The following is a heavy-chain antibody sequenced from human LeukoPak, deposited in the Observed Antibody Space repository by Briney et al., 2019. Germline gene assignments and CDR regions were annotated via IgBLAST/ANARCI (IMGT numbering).Heavy chain of an antibody. J-gene: IGHJ5*02. V-gene: IGHV4-38-2*02. D-gene: IGHD3-10*01. CDR3: ARDRGAALPLRYNWFDP. Sequence: PSETLSLTCTVSGYSISSGYYWGWIRQPPGKGLEWIGSIYHSGSTYYNPSLKSRVTISVDTSKNQFSLKLSSVTAADTAVYYCARDRGAALPLRYNWFDPWGQGTLVTVSS. CDR1: GYSISSGYY. CDR2: IYHSGST.